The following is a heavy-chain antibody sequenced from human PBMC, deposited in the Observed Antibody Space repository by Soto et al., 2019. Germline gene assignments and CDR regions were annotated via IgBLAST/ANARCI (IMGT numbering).Heavy chain of an antibody. D-gene: IGHD2-8*01. J-gene: IGHJ4*02. CDR1: GGSVSSVDYY. CDR2: ITYSGNT. CDR3: VRGGACTSGVCSVFDY. V-gene: IGHV4-31*03. Sequence: SETLSLTSTVSGGSVSSVDYYWSWFRQHPGKGLEWIGYITYSGNTYYNPSLESRVTMSADTSKNQFSLKLSSVTAADTAVYFSVRGGACTSGVCSVFDYWGRGTRVTVCS.